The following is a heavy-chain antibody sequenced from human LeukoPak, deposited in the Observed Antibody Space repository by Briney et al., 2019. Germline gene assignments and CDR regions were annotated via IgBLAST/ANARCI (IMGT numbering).Heavy chain of an antibody. D-gene: IGHD3-3*01. CDR2: IYHRGST. V-gene: IGHV4-38-2*01. CDR1: AYSISSDYY. CDR3: ARHSETIVGSVDF. J-gene: IGHJ4*02. Sequence: SETLSLTCAVSAYSISSDYYWGWIRQPPGKGLEWIGSIYHRGSTYYNSSLKSRVTISVDTSKNQFSLKVTAVTAAYTAVYYCARHSETIVGSVDFWGQGTLVTVSS.